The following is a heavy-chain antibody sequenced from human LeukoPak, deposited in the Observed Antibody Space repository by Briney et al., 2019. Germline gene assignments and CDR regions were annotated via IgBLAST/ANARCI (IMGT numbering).Heavy chain of an antibody. J-gene: IGHJ4*02. Sequence: ASVKVSCKASGYTFTDYYMHLVRQAPGHGLEWMGWINPNSGGTNYAQKFQGRVTMTRDTSISTAYMELSRLRSDDTAVYFCARVIGFGELSLGHWGQGTLVTVSS. D-gene: IGHD3-10*01. CDR2: INPNSGGT. CDR3: ARVIGFGELSLGH. V-gene: IGHV1-2*02. CDR1: GYTFTDYY.